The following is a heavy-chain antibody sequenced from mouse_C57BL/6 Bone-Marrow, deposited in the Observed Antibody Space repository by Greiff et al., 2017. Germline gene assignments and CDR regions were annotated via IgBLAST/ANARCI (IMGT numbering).Heavy chain of an antibody. Sequence: VQLQQPGAELVKPGASVKMSCKASGYTFTSYWITWVKQRPGQGLEWIGDIYPGSGSTNYNEKFKSKATLTVDTSSSTANMQLSSLTSEDSAVYYGAGEHTVHCAMDYWGQGTSVTVSS. CDR1: GYTFTSYW. CDR3: AGEHTVHCAMDY. CDR2: IYPGSGST. J-gene: IGHJ4*01. D-gene: IGHD1-1*01. V-gene: IGHV1-55*01.